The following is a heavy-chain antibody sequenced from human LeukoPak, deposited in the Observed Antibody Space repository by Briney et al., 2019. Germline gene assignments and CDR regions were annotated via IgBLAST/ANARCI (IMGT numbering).Heavy chain of an antibody. CDR2: IYSGGST. Sequence: PGGSLRLSCAASGFTVSSNYMSWVRQAPGKGLEWVSVIYSGGSTYYADSVKGRFTISRHNSKNTLYLQMNSLRAEDTAVYYCAREIVHYDSSGYYLWHYGMDVWGQGTTVTVSS. CDR1: GFTVSSNY. CDR3: AREIVHYDSSGYYLWHYGMDV. J-gene: IGHJ6*01. V-gene: IGHV3-53*04. D-gene: IGHD3-22*01.